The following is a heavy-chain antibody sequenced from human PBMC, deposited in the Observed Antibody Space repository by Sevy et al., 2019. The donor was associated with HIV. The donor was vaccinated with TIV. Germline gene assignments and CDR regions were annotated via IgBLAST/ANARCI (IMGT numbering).Heavy chain of an antibody. Sequence: SETLSLTCTVSGGSINSDHWNWIRQPPGKGLEWIGYVYYTGGTNYNPSLKNRVPISVDRTKNQFSLKLTSVTAADTAVYYCARRNDFDIWGQWTMVTVSS. V-gene: IGHV4-59*08. J-gene: IGHJ3*02. CDR1: GGSINSDH. CDR3: ARRNDFDI. CDR2: VYYTGGT.